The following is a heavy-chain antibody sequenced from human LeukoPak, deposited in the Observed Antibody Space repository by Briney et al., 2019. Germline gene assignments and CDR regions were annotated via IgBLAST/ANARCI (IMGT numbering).Heavy chain of an antibody. V-gene: IGHV3-33*01. D-gene: IGHD5-24*01. CDR3: ARGMAPTYYYYGMDV. CDR1: GFTFSSYG. Sequence: GRSLRLSCAASGFTFSSYGMHWVRQAPGKGLEWVTVIWYDRSNKYYADSVKGRFTISRDNSKNTLYLQMNSLRAEDTAVYYCARGMAPTYYYYGMDVWGQGTTVTVSS. CDR2: IWYDRSNK. J-gene: IGHJ6*02.